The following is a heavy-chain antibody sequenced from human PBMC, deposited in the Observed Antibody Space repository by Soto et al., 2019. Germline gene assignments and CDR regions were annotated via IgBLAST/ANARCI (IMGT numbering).Heavy chain of an antibody. CDR1: GDSISSGSYY. D-gene: IGHD3-22*01. J-gene: IGHJ6*04. Sequence: QLQLRESGPGLVKPSETLSLTCIVSGDSISSGSYYWGWIRQPPGKGLEWIGSIYYTGSTNYNPSLKRRVNISADTSKNQCSLRLSSVTAADTAVYYCARRVDFGNGYYTAPLDVWGKGTTVTVSS. V-gene: IGHV4-39*01. CDR2: IYYTGST. CDR3: ARRVDFGNGYYTAPLDV.